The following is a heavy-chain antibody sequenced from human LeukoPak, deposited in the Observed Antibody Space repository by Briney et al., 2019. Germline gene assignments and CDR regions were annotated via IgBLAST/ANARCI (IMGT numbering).Heavy chain of an antibody. CDR1: GFTFSSYA. Sequence: GGSLRLSCAASGFTFSSYAMHWVRQAPGKGLEWVAVISYDGSNKYYADSVKGRFTISRDNSKKTVYLQMSSLTIEDTAVYYCAKEPGEGGSAFDYWGQGTLVTVYS. J-gene: IGHJ4*02. CDR3: AKEPGEGGSAFDY. V-gene: IGHV3-30-3*01. CDR2: ISYDGSNK. D-gene: IGHD3-16*01.